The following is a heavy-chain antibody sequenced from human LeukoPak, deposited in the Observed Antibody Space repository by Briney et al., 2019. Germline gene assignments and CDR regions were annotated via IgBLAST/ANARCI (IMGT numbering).Heavy chain of an antibody. D-gene: IGHD4-17*01. Sequence: PSETLSLTCTVSGGSISSYYWSWIRQPAGKGLEWIGRIYTSGSTNYNPSLKSRVTMSVDTSKNQFSLELSSVTAAGTAVYYCARGPPTVTTHYYYYGMDVWGQGTTVTVSS. CDR3: ARGPPTVTTHYYYYGMDV. J-gene: IGHJ6*02. V-gene: IGHV4-4*07. CDR1: GGSISSYY. CDR2: IYTSGST.